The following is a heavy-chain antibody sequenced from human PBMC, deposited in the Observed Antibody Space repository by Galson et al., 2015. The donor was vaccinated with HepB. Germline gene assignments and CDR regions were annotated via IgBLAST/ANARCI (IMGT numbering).Heavy chain of an antibody. J-gene: IGHJ6*02. Sequence: SVKVSCKASGGTFSSYAICWVRQAPGQGLEWMGGIIPIFGTANYAQKFQGRVTITADESTSTAYMELSSLRSEDTAVYYCARDRAAAEVYGMDVWGQGTTVTVSS. CDR2: IIPIFGTA. CDR3: ARDRAAAEVYGMDV. CDR1: GGTFSSYA. D-gene: IGHD6-13*01. V-gene: IGHV1-69*13.